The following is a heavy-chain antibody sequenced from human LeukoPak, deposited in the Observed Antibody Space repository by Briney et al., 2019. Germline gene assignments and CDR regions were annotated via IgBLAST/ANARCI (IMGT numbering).Heavy chain of an antibody. CDR3: AKGQISAALWVFEI. CDR2: ISVSGGSA. V-gene: IGHV3-23*01. CDR1: GFSFGSDA. J-gene: IGHJ3*02. D-gene: IGHD6-25*01. Sequence: PGGSLRLSCAASGFSFGSDAMSWVRQAPGKGLEWVSGISVSGGSAYYADSVKGRFTISGDNSKNTLYLQMNSLRAEDTAIYYCAKGQISAALWVFEIWGQGTMVTVSS.